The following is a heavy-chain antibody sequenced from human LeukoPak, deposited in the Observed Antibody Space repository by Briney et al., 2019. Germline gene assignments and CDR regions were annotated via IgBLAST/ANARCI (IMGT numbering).Heavy chain of an antibody. D-gene: IGHD5-18*01. V-gene: IGHV3-23*01. Sequence: GGSLRLSCAASGFTFSSYAMSWVRQAAGKGLEWVSAISGSGGSTYYADSVKGRFTISRDNSKNTLYLQMNSLRAEDTAVYYCAKSRASTAMARVDYWGQGTLVTVSS. J-gene: IGHJ4*02. CDR3: AKSRASTAMARVDY. CDR2: ISGSGGST. CDR1: GFTFSSYA.